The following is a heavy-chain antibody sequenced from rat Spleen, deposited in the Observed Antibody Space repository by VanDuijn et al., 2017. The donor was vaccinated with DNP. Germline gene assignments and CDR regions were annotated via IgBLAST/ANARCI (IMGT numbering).Heavy chain of an antibody. CDR3: ARSGYYDGSYYSSYFDH. J-gene: IGHJ2*01. V-gene: IGHV2-6*01. D-gene: IGHD1-12*02. CDR2: ISSGGST. CDR1: GFSLTSYT. Sequence: QVQLKESGPGLVQPSQTLSLTCTVYGFSLTSYTVPWFRQPPGKGLEWIAAISSGGSTYYNSALKSRLSISRDTSKIQVFLKMNSLQTEDTAMYFCARSGYYDGSYYSSYFDHWGQGVMVAVSS.